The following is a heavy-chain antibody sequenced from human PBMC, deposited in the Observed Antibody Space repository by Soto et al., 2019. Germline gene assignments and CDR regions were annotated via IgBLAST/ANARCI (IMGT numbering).Heavy chain of an antibody. V-gene: IGHV3-66*01. D-gene: IGHD2-15*01. CDR2: IQSGGPT. CDR1: GFTVSSKY. J-gene: IGHJ6*04. CDR3: ARDDVLCDGGRCYGVPLDV. Sequence: EVHLVESGGGLVQPGGSLRLSCAASGFTVSSKYMSWVRQAPGKGLAWVSLIQSGGPTYYADSVKGRFTISRDTSENTLHLPMDSLRAEDTAVYYCARDDVLCDGGRCYGVPLDVWCKGTTVTVSS.